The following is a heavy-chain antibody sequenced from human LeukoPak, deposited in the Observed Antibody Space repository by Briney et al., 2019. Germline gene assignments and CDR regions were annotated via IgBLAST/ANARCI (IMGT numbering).Heavy chain of an antibody. CDR1: GGSISSSSYY. D-gene: IGHD1-26*01. CDR3: ARHWKGWELLTIFDY. Sequence: PSETLSLTCTVSGGSISSSSYYWGWIRQPPGKGLEWIGSIYCSGSTYYNPSLKSRVTISVDTSKNQFSLKLSSVTAADTAVYYCARHWKGWELLTIFDYWGQGTLVTVSS. CDR2: IYCSGST. V-gene: IGHV4-39*01. J-gene: IGHJ4*02.